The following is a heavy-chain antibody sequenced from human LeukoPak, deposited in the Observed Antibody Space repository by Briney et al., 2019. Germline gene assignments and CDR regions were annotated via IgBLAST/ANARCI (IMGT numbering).Heavy chain of an antibody. Sequence: GGSLRLSCAASGFTFSSSWMSWVRQAPGKGLEWVAHIKGDGSEIYYVDSLKGRFTISRDNSKNTLYLQMNSLRAEDTAVYYCRCFADHYFDYWGQGTLVTVSS. CDR1: GFTFSSSW. CDR2: IKGDGSEI. V-gene: IGHV3-7*03. CDR3: RCFADHYFDY. J-gene: IGHJ4*02. D-gene: IGHD3-9*01.